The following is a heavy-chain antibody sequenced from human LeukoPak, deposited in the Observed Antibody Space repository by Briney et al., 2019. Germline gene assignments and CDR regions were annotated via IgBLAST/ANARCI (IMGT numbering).Heavy chain of an antibody. Sequence: GGSLRLSCAASGFTFSSYSMNWVRQAPGKGLEWVSYISSSSSTIYYADSVKGRFTISRDNAKNSLYLQMNSLRAEDTAVYYCARASPPHSSGWGDAFDIWGQGTMVTVSS. CDR3: ARASPPHSSGWGDAFDI. CDR1: GFTFSSYS. D-gene: IGHD6-19*01. V-gene: IGHV3-48*01. CDR2: ISSSSSTI. J-gene: IGHJ3*02.